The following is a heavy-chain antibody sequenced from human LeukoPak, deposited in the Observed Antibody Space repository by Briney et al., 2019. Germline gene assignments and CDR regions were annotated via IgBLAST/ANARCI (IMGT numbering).Heavy chain of an antibody. CDR2: ISSSGTII. J-gene: IGHJ5*02. Sequence: PGGSLRLSCAASGFTFSRYSMNWVRQAPGKGLECVSYISSSGTIIYHADSVRVRFTISTDNAKNSLYLQMNSLRAEDTAVYYCARGDSNYAGRWFDPWGQGTLVTVSS. V-gene: IGHV3-48*01. CDR1: GFTFSRYS. D-gene: IGHD4-11*01. CDR3: ARGDSNYAGRWFDP.